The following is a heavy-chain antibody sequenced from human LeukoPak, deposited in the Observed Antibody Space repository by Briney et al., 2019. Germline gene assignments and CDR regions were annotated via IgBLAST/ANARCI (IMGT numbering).Heavy chain of an antibody. CDR2: ISGSGVTT. Sequence: GGSLRLSCGASGLTFSTSAMSWVRQAPGKGLEWVSGISGSGVTTYYADTVKGRFTISRDNSENTVYLQMDSLRAEDTALYYCAKMGSAPYYDHFDYFDYWGQGTLVTVSS. J-gene: IGHJ4*02. D-gene: IGHD3-10*01. CDR3: AKMGSAPYYDHFDYFDY. CDR1: GLTFSTSA. V-gene: IGHV3-23*01.